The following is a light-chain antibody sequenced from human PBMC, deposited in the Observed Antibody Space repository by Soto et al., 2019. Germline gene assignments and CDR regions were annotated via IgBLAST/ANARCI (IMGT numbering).Light chain of an antibody. CDR2: DAS. CDR3: QQYNTYSWT. V-gene: IGKV1-5*01. CDR1: QSISNL. Sequence: DIQMTQSPSTLSASVGDRVTITCRASQSISNLLAWYQQKPGQAPKLLIYDASSLESGVPSRFSGSGSGTEFTLTISSLQPDDFATYYCQQYNTYSWTFGQGTKVDIK. J-gene: IGKJ1*01.